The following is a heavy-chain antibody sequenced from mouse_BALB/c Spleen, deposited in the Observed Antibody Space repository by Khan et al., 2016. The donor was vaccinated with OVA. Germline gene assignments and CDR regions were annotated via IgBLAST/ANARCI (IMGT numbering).Heavy chain of an antibody. J-gene: IGHJ4*01. Sequence: EVQLQESGPGLVKPSQSLSLTCTVTGYSITTNYAWDWIRQFPGNKLEWMGYISYSGSTRYNPSLTRRISITRDTSKNQFFLQLNSVTTEDTATYYRARKKYYGYGVDYLGQGTSGTVSS. CDR3: ARKKYYGYGVDY. CDR1: GYSITTNYA. CDR2: ISYSGST. V-gene: IGHV3-2*02. D-gene: IGHD1-1*01.